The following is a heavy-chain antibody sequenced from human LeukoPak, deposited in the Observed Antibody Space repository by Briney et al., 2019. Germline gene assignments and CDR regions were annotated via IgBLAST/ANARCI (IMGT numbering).Heavy chain of an antibody. CDR1: GFTFSSYE. CDR2: ISSSGTTM. J-gene: IGHJ4*02. D-gene: IGHD3-22*01. V-gene: IGHV3-48*03. CDR3: ARESSSGYSFDY. Sequence: PGGSLRLSCAASGFTFSSYEMIWVRQAPGKGLEWVSYISSSGTTMYYADSAKGRFTISRDNAKNSLYLQMNSLRAEDTAVYFCARESSSGYSFDYWGQGMLVTVSS.